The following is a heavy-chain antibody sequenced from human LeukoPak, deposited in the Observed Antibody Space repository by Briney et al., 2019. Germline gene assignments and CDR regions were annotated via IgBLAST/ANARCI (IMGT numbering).Heavy chain of an antibody. CDR2: ISYDGSNK. J-gene: IGHJ3*02. D-gene: IGHD3-16*01. Sequence: GGSLRLSCAASGFTFSSYAMHWVRQAPGKGLEWVAVISYDGSNKYYADSVKGRFTISRDNSKNTLYLQMNSLRAEDTAVYYCARASPLGDDAFDIWGQGTMVTVSS. CDR1: GFTFSSYA. CDR3: ARASPLGDDAFDI. V-gene: IGHV3-30-3*01.